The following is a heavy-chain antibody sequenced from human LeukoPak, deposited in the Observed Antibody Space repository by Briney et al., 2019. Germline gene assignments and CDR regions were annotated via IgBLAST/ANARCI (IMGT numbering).Heavy chain of an antibody. Sequence: GGPLTLFCAASGLTFSRYAMSCPPHAPGKGREWVSAISSSGGRTSYADPGKGRFTISRENSKNTLYLQMISLRAEDTAVYYCGAIPMTHVDTAMHPDYWGQGTLVTVSS. D-gene: IGHD5-18*01. J-gene: IGHJ4*02. CDR2: ISSSGGRT. V-gene: IGHV3-23*01. CDR3: GAIPMTHVDTAMHPDY. CDR1: GLTFSRYA.